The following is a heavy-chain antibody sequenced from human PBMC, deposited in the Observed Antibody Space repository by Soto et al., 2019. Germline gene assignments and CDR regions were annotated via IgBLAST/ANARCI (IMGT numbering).Heavy chain of an antibody. J-gene: IGHJ4*02. V-gene: IGHV3-11*01. CDR2: ISSGGTPI. Sequence: QVQLMESGGGLVKPEGSLRLSCAASGFTFSDYYMSWIRQAPGKGLEWLSYISSGGTPIFYADSVKGRFTISRDNAENSLYLQMNSLRAEDTDVYYCERDLGHNTIDYWGQGTLVTESS. CDR1: GFTFSDYY. CDR3: ERDLGHNTIDY. D-gene: IGHD7-27*01.